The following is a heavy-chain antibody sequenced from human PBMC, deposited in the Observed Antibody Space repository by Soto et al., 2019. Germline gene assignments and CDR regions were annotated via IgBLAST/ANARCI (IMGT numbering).Heavy chain of an antibody. CDR1: GFTFSSAW. J-gene: IGHJ4*02. Sequence: EVQLVESGGGLVKPGGSLRLPCTASGFTFSSAWMNWVRQAPGKGLEWVGRIKSNGDGETTEYAATVKGRFSISRDSSKTAVYLQLNSPKTEGSAAYYCITAYGYNAIDYWGQGAMVTVSS. CDR3: ITAYGYNAIDY. V-gene: IGHV3-15*07. CDR2: IKSNGDGETT. D-gene: IGHD5-18*01.